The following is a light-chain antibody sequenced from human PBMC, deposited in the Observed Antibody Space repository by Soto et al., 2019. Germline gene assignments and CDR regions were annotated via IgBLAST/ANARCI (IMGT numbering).Light chain of an antibody. Sequence: DIQMTQSPSTLSESVGDRVTITCRASQSISSWLAWYQQKPGKAPKLLIYDASSLESWVPSRFSGSGSGTEVTLSLSSLQPYDFATYYCQQYNSFGQGTKLEIK. J-gene: IGKJ2*01. V-gene: IGKV1-5*01. CDR3: QQYNS. CDR2: DAS. CDR1: QSISSW.